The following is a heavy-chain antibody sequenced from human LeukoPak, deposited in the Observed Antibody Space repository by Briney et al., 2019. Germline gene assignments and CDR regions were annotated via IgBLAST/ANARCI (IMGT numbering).Heavy chain of an antibody. CDR3: ARGLTGTYYYGMDV. CDR2: MNPNSGNT. Sequence: GASVKVSCKASGYTFTGYYMHWVRQAPGQGLEWMGWMNPNSGNTGYAQKFQGRVTMTRNTSISTAYMELSSLRSEDTAVYYCARGLTGTYYYGMDVWGQGTTVTVSS. J-gene: IGHJ6*02. CDR1: GYTFTGYY. D-gene: IGHD1-7*01. V-gene: IGHV1-8*02.